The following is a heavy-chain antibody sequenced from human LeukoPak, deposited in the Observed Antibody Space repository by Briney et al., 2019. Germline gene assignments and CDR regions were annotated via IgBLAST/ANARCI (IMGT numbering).Heavy chain of an antibody. J-gene: IGHJ4*02. CDR1: GFTFSSYS. D-gene: IGHD3-22*01. CDR3: AENYHDSRGYYGF. CDR2: ISSSGSTI. Sequence: GGSLRLSCAASGFTFSSYSMNWVRQAPGKGLEWVSYISSSGSTIYYADSVKGRFTISRDNAKNTLYLQMNSLRAEDTAVYYCAENYHDSRGYYGFWGQGTLVTVSS. V-gene: IGHV3-48*04.